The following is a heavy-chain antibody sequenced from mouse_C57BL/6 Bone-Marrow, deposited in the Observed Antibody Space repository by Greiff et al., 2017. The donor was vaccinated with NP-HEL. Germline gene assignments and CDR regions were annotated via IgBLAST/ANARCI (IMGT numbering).Heavy chain of an antibody. CDR3: ARSYYGSSYWWYFDV. D-gene: IGHD1-1*01. J-gene: IGHJ1*03. V-gene: IGHV1-22*01. CDR1: GYTFTDYN. CDR2: INPNNGGT. Sequence: EVQLQQSGPELVKPGASVKMSCKASGYTFTDYNMHWVKQSHGKSLEWIGYINPNNGGTSYNQKFKGKATLTVNKSSSTAYMELRSLTSEDSAVYYCARSYYGSSYWWYFDVWGTGTTVTVSS.